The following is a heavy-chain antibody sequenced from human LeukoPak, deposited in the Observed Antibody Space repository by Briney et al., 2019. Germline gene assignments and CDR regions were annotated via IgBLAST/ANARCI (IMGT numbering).Heavy chain of an antibody. CDR1: GGSISSSSYY. Sequence: SETLSLTCTVSGGSISSSSYYWGWFRQPPGKGLEWIGSIYYSGSTYYNPSLKSRVTISVDTSKNQFSLKLSSVTAADTAVYYCARHLSGVTGYTYGRGIDYWGQGTLVTVSS. D-gene: IGHD5-18*01. J-gene: IGHJ4*02. V-gene: IGHV4-39*07. CDR3: ARHLSGVTGYTYGRGIDY. CDR2: IYYSGST.